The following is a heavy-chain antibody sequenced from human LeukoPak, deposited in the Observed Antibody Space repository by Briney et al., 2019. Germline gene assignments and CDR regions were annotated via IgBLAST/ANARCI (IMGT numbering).Heavy chain of an antibody. V-gene: IGHV4-39*07. CDR1: GDSISTTTYY. Sequence: SETLSLTCSVSGDSISTTTYYWGWIRQPPGKGLDWIGDINYRGGTHYNPSLRSRVTLSVDTYKNQFSLKLRYVTAADTAVYYCARAYCSTTSCYLEDYWGQGTLVTVSS. J-gene: IGHJ4*02. CDR2: INYRGGT. D-gene: IGHD2-2*01. CDR3: ARAYCSTTSCYLEDY.